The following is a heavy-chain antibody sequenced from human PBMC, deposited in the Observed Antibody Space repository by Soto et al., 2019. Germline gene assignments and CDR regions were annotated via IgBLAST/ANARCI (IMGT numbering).Heavy chain of an antibody. CDR1: GGSISSSSYY. D-gene: IGHD5-12*01. V-gene: IGHV4-39*01. J-gene: IGHJ4*02. CDR3: ARVGDSGYDDFDY. Sequence: ETLSLTCTVSGGSISSSSYYWGWIRQPPGKGLEWIGSIYYSGSTYYNPSLKSRVTISVDTSKNQFSLKLSSVTAADTAVYYCARVGDSGYDDFDYWGQGTMVTVSS. CDR2: IYYSGST.